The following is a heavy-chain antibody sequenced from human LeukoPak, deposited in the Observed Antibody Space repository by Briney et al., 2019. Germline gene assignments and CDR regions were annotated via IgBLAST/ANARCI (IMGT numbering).Heavy chain of an antibody. CDR1: GYTFTRYY. Sequence: GASVKVSCKASGYTFTRYYMHWVRQAPGQGLEWMGWINPNSGGTNYAQKFQGRVTMTRDTSISTAYMELSRLRSDDTAVYYCAEAFDYYDSSGFEYFQHWGQGTLVTVSS. V-gene: IGHV1-2*02. J-gene: IGHJ1*01. CDR2: INPNSGGT. D-gene: IGHD3-22*01. CDR3: AEAFDYYDSSGFEYFQH.